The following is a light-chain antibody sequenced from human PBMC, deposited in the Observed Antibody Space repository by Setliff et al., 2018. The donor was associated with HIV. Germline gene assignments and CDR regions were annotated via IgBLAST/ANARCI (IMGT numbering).Light chain of an antibody. V-gene: IGLV2-23*02. J-gene: IGLJ1*01. Sequence: QSALTQPASVSRSPGQSITLSCTGTTSDVGSYDLVSWYQQHPGKAPKLMIYEVTRRPSGVSNRFSGSKSGNTASLTISGLQAEDEADYYCCSYAGSSTYYVFGTGTKVTVL. CDR3: CSYAGSSTYYV. CDR1: TSDVGSYDL. CDR2: EVT.